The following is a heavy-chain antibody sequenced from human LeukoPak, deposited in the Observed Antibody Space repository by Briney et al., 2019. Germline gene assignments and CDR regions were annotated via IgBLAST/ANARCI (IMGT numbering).Heavy chain of an antibody. D-gene: IGHD6-19*01. Sequence: PGGSLRLSCAASGFTFSSYSMNWVRQAPGKGLEWVSYISSSSSTIYYADSVKGRFTISRDNAKNSLYLQMNSLRAEDTAVYYCAKGAVAGNFAEYFQHWGQGTLVTVSS. J-gene: IGHJ1*01. CDR3: AKGAVAGNFAEYFQH. CDR1: GFTFSSYS. V-gene: IGHV3-48*01. CDR2: ISSSSSTI.